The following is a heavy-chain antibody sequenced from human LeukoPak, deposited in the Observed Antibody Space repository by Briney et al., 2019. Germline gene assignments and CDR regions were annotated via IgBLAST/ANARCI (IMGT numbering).Heavy chain of an antibody. J-gene: IGHJ6*02. CDR1: VYTFTSYG. CDR3: ARVRSNILLYYYYGMDV. V-gene: IGHV1-18*01. D-gene: IGHD2/OR15-2a*01. CDR2: ISAYNGNT. Sequence: ASVKVSCKASVYTFTSYGIIWVRQAPGQGLEWMGWISAYNGNTNYAQKLQGRVTMTTEKSTSTAYMELRSLRSDDTVVYYCARVRSNILLYYYYGMDVWGQGTTVTVSS.